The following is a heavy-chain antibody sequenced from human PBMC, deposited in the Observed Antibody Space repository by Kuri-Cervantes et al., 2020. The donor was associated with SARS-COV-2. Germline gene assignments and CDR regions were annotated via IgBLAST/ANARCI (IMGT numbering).Heavy chain of an antibody. J-gene: IGHJ4*02. Sequence: GGSLRLSCAASGFTFSSYAMSWVRQAPGKGLEWVSATNGGGTYTYYADSLKGRFTISRDNAKNSLYLQMNSLRAEDTAVYYCARDPSTIFGVVIIPVDGGFDYWGQGTLVTVSS. CDR1: GFTFSSYA. CDR3: ARDPSTIFGVVIIPVDGGFDY. D-gene: IGHD3-3*01. CDR2: TNGGGTYT. V-gene: IGHV3-21*01.